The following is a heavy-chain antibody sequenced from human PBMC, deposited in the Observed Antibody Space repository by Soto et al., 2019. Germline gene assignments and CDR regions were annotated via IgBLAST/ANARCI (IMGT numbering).Heavy chain of an antibody. CDR2: ISGGGSST. V-gene: IGHV3-23*01. D-gene: IGHD3-16*01. Sequence: HPGGSLRLSCAASGFTFSKYAMSWVRQAPGKGLEWVSSISGGGSSTYYADSVKGRFTISRDNSKNTIYLQMNSLRAEDTAVYYCAKVPAYDYVWGTYYYFDYWGLGALVTVS. J-gene: IGHJ4*02. CDR3: AKVPAYDYVWGTYYYFDY. CDR1: GFTFSKYA.